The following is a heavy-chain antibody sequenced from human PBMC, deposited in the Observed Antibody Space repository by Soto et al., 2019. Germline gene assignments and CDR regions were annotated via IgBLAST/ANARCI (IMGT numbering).Heavy chain of an antibody. CDR2: IYYSGST. CDR3: ARGLWFGALSY. D-gene: IGHD3-10*01. Sequence: SETLSLTCTVSGGSISSYYWSWIRQPPGKGLEWIGYIYYSGSTNYNPSLKSRVTISVDTSKNQFSLKLSSVTAADTAVYYCARGLWFGALSYWGQGTMVTVSS. CDR1: GGSISSYY. J-gene: IGHJ4*02. V-gene: IGHV4-59*08.